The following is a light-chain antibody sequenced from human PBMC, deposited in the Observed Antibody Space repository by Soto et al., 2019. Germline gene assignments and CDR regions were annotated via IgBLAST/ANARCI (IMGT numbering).Light chain of an antibody. CDR2: DVN. Sequence: QSALTQPRSVSGSPGQSVTISFTGTSSDVGGYDYVSWYQQHPGKAPKLMIYDVNKRPSGVPDRFSGSKSGNTASLTISRLQAEDEADYYCCSYAGRYTLFGGGTKRTVL. CDR3: CSYAGRYTL. V-gene: IGLV2-11*01. CDR1: SSDVGGYDY. J-gene: IGLJ2*01.